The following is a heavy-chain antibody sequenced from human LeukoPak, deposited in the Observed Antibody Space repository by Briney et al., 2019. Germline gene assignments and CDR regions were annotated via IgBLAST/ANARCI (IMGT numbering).Heavy chain of an antibody. CDR1: GYTFTGYY. V-gene: IGHV1-2*02. CDR3: ARDPYSYMIVVVSPHDAFDI. D-gene: IGHD3-22*01. Sequence: ASVKVSCKASGYTFTGYYMHWVRQAPGQGLEWMGWINPNSGGTNYAQKLHGRVTMTRDTSISTAYMELSRLRSDDTAVYYCARDPYSYMIVVVSPHDAFDIWGQGTMVTVSS. J-gene: IGHJ3*02. CDR2: INPNSGGT.